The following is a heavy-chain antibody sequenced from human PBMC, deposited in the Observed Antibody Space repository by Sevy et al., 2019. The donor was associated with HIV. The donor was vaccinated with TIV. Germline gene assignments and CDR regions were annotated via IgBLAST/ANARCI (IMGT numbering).Heavy chain of an antibody. V-gene: IGHV4-59*01. CDR1: GGSMSSYY. Sequence: SETLSLTCSVSGGSMSSYYWSWIRQPPGKGLEWIGYIYYSGSTNYNPSLKSRVTISVDTSKNQFSLKLSSVTAADTAVYYCARGKLAHRWDYWGQGTLVTVSS. CDR3: ARGKLAHRWDY. CDR2: IYYSGST. D-gene: IGHD1-1*01. J-gene: IGHJ4*02.